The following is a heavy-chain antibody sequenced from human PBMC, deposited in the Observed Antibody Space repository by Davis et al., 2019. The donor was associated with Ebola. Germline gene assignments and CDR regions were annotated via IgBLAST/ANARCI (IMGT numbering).Heavy chain of an antibody. CDR1: GFTFSSYS. Sequence: GGSLRLSCAASGFTFSSYSMTRVRQPPGKGLEWVSSISSSSSYIYYADSVKGRFTISRDNAKNSLYLQMNSLRAEDTAVYYCARDRGELSLYVDYWGQGTLVTVSS. V-gene: IGHV3-21*01. CDR2: ISSSSSYI. D-gene: IGHD3-16*02. CDR3: ARDRGELSLYVDY. J-gene: IGHJ4*02.